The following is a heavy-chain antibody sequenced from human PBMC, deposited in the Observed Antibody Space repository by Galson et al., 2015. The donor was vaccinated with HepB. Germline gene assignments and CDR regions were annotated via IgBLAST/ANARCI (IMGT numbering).Heavy chain of an antibody. D-gene: IGHD3-3*01. Sequence: SLRLSCAASGFTFSSYWMSWVRQAPGKGLEWVANIKQDGSEKYYVDSVKGRFTISRDNAKNSLYLQMNSLRAEDTAVYYCAKSRGDFWSGFDYWGQGTVVTVSS. CDR3: AKSRGDFWSGFDY. CDR1: GFTFSSYW. J-gene: IGHJ4*02. V-gene: IGHV3-7*03. CDR2: IKQDGSEK.